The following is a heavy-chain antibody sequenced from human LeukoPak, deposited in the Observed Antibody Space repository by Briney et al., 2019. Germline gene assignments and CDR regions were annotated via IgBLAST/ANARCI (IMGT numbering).Heavy chain of an antibody. V-gene: IGHV4-59*01. CDR3: ASGEWEPFDY. D-gene: IGHD1-26*01. J-gene: IGHJ4*02. Sequence: SETLSLTCAVYGGSFRGYYWSWIRQPPGKGLEWIGYIYYSGSTNYNPSLKSRVTISVDTSKNQFSLKLSSVTAADTAVYYCASGEWEPFDYWGQGTLVTVSS. CDR2: IYYSGST. CDR1: GGSFRGYY.